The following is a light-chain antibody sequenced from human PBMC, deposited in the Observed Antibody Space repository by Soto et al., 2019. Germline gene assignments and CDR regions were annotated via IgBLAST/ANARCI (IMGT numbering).Light chain of an antibody. V-gene: IGKV3-11*01. CDR1: QGIGDT. CDR3: QQGSDWPPGLT. CDR2: LAS. Sequence: EVVLTQSPATLSVSPGEGVTLSCRASQGIGDTLAWYQHKPGQTPRLLIYLASNRAAGVPARFSGSGSGTDFTLTISDVEPEDFAVYYCQQGSDWPPGLTFGGGTKVDI. J-gene: IGKJ4*01.